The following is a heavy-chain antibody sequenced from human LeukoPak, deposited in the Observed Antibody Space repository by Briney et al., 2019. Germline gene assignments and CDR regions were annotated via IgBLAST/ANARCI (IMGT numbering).Heavy chain of an antibody. D-gene: IGHD6-13*01. CDR1: GDSISRYY. CDR2: IFTGGFV. CDR3: ARHSMLSSTYFGVSDI. J-gene: IGHJ3*02. Sequence: SETLSLTCSVSGDSISRYYWNWIRQPAGRGLEWIGRIFTGGFVNYNPSLSSRVTVSLDTSKNQVSLKLTSVTAADTAVYYCARHSMLSSTYFGVSDIWGQGTTVTVSS. V-gene: IGHV4-4*07.